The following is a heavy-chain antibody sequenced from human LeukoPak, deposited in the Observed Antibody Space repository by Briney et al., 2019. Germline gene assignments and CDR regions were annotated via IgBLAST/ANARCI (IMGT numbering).Heavy chain of an antibody. Sequence: ASVKVSCKASGGTFSSYAISWVRQAPGQGLEWMGGIIPIFGTANYAQKFQGRVTITADESTSTAYTELSSLRSEDTAVYYCAREPCSSTSCPAPDRWFDPWGQGTLVTVSS. J-gene: IGHJ5*02. D-gene: IGHD2-2*01. CDR1: GGTFSSYA. CDR2: IIPIFGTA. V-gene: IGHV1-69*13. CDR3: AREPCSSTSCPAPDRWFDP.